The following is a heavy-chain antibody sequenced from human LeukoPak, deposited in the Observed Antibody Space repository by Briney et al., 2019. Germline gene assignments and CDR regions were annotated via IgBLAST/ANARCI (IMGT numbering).Heavy chain of an antibody. J-gene: IGHJ4*02. Sequence: GRSLRLSCAASGFTFSSYAMHWVRQAPGKGLEWVAVISYDGGNKYYADSVKGRFTISRDNSKNTLYLQMNSLRAEDTAVYYCARDVAYDILTGYPDYWGQGTLVTVSS. V-gene: IGHV3-30-3*01. CDR1: GFTFSSYA. CDR2: ISYDGGNK. CDR3: ARDVAYDILTGYPDY. D-gene: IGHD3-9*01.